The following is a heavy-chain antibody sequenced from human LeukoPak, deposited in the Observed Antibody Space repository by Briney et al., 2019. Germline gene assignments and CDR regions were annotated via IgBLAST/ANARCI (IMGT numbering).Heavy chain of an antibody. CDR2: INPSGGST. CDR1: GYTFTSYY. D-gene: IGHD2-15*01. J-gene: IGHJ4*02. V-gene: IGHV1-46*01. CDR3: ARGGSYCSGGSCFVD. Sequence: ASVKVSCKASGYTFTSYYMHWVRQAPGQGLEWMGIINPSGGSTSYPQKFQGRVTMTRDMSTSTVNKELSSLRSEDTAVYYCARGGSYCSGGSCFVDWGQGTLVTVSS.